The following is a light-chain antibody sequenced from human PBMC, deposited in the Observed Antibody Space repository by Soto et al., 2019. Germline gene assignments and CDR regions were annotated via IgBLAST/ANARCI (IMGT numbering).Light chain of an antibody. CDR2: GAS. CDR3: QQYHNSILM. J-gene: IGKJ1*01. CDR1: QSVSSSH. Sequence: ENALTQSPGTLSLSPGERATLSCRASQSVSSSHLAWYQQKPGQAPRLLMYGASSRATGIPDRFSGGGSGADFTLTISRLEPEDFGVYYCQQYHNSILMFGQGTKVDIK. V-gene: IGKV3-20*01.